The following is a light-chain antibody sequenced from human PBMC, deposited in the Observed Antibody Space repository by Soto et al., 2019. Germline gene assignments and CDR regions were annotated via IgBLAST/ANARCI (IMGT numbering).Light chain of an antibody. Sequence: DILMTQSPSTLSSSVGDRVTLTCRASQTISHWLAWFQQKPGKAPNLLIYGVSNIASGVPSRFSGSGSGTEFTLTISNLQPDDFAAYYCQQYGDFSWTFGHGTKVEIQ. CDR1: QTISHW. CDR2: GVS. J-gene: IGKJ1*01. CDR3: QQYGDFSWT. V-gene: IGKV1-5*03.